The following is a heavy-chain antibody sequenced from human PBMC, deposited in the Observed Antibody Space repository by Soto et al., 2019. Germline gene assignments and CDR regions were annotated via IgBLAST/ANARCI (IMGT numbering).Heavy chain of an antibody. D-gene: IGHD3-3*01. CDR1: GYTFTSYG. CDR2: ISAYNGNT. Sequence: ASVKVSCKASGYTFTSYGISWVRQAPGQGLEWMGWISAYNGNTNYAQKLQGRVTMTTDTSTSTAYMELRSLRSDDTAVYYCAREYYDFWSGYYTGLNRYYYYYMDVWGKGTTVTVSS. V-gene: IGHV1-18*01. J-gene: IGHJ6*03. CDR3: AREYYDFWSGYYTGLNRYYYYYMDV.